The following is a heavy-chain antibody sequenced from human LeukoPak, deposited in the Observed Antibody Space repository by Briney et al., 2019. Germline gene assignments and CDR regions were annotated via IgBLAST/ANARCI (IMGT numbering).Heavy chain of an antibody. J-gene: IGHJ3*02. Sequence: GGSLRLSCAASGFTFSSDGMSWVRQAPGKGLEWVSSISSSSSYIYYADSVKGRFTISRDNAKNSLYLQMNSLRAEDTAVYYCARDGGYCSSTSCDYDAFDIWGQGTMVTVSS. D-gene: IGHD2-2*01. CDR3: ARDGGYCSSTSCDYDAFDI. V-gene: IGHV3-21*01. CDR2: ISSSSSYI. CDR1: GFTFSSDG.